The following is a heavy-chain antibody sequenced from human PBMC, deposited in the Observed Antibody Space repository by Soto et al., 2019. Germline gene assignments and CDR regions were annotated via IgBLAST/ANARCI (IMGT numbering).Heavy chain of an antibody. CDR2: IKSKTDGGTT. D-gene: IGHD3-16*01. CDR1: GFTFSNAW. Sequence: EVQLVESGGGLVKPGGSLRLSCAASGFTFSNAWMSWVRQAPGKGLEWVGRIKSKTDGGTTDYAAPVKGRFTISRDDSKNTLYLQMNSLKTEDTAVYYCTTDHYGRRAFDIWGQGTMVTVSS. J-gene: IGHJ3*02. V-gene: IGHV3-15*01. CDR3: TTDHYGRRAFDI.